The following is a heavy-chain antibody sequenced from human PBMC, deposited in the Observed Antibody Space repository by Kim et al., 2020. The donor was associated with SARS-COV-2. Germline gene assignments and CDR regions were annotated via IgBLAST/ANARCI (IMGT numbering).Heavy chain of an antibody. CDR2: INTGSGNT. CDR3: ARDHRSCSISTCYGEAIDY. J-gene: IGHJ4*02. V-gene: IGHV1-3*04. CDR1: GYTFTNYA. D-gene: IGHD2-2*01. Sequence: ASVKVSCKSSGYTFTNYAIHWVRQAPGQRLEWMGWINTGSGNTKYSQIFQGMVAITRDTSANTAYMELSSLRSDDTAVYYCARDHRSCSISTCYGEAIDYWGQGTLVTVSS.